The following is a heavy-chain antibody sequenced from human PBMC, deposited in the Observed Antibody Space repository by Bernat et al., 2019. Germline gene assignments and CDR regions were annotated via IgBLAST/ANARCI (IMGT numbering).Heavy chain of an antibody. Sequence: EVQLVESGGGLVQPGGSLRLSCSASGFTFSSYAMSWVRQAPGKGLEWVSAISGSGGSTYYEDSVKGRFTISRDNSKNTMYLQMNSLRAEDTAVYDCAKDGVASANWFDAWGQGALVTVSS. V-gene: IGHV3-23*04. D-gene: IGHD3-16*01. CDR3: AKDGVASANWFDA. CDR1: GFTFSSYA. J-gene: IGHJ5*02. CDR2: ISGSGGST.